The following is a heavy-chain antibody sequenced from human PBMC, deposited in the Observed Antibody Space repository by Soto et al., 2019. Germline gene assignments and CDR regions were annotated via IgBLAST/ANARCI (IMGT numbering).Heavy chain of an antibody. J-gene: IGHJ4*02. CDR1: GGSISSSNSY. CDR2: IYHGGST. CDR3: ARHPFFWTGPYDGGHFDY. Sequence: SETLSLTCTVSGGSISSSNSYWGWIRQPPGKGLEWIGTIYHGGSTYYSPSLKSRVTISVDTSKNQFSLKLSSMTAADTAVYYCARHPFFWTGPYDGGHFDYWGQGTLVTVSA. V-gene: IGHV4-39*01. D-gene: IGHD3-3*01.